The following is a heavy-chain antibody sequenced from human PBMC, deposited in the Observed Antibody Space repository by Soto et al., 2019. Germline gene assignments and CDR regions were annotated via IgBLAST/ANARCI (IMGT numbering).Heavy chain of an antibody. CDR3: ARDLAKGGGSAGFDY. CDR1: GYSFTVYY. CDR2: INPQSGGT. V-gene: IGHV1-2*02. Sequence: QVQLVQSGAEVKKPGASVNVFCKASGYSFTVYYMHWVRQAPGQGLEWMGWINPQSGGTMYPQKFQGRVTMTWDTSISTAYMALTRLRSDDTAVYYCARDLAKGGGSAGFDYWGQGTLVTVSS. J-gene: IGHJ4*02. D-gene: IGHD1-26*01.